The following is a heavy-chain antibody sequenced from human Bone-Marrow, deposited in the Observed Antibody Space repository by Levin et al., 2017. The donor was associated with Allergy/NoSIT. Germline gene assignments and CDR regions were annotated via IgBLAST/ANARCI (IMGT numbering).Heavy chain of an antibody. J-gene: IGHJ6*02. D-gene: IGHD3-3*01. V-gene: IGHV3-33*01. CDR3: ARNYDFWSGFLAGYETGGLDV. CDR1: GFTFSSYA. Sequence: GESLKISCAASGFTFSSYAMHWVRQAPGKGLEWVAVIWFDGSSEYYGESVRGRFTISRDNSKNTLYLEMHSLRVEDTAVYFCARNYDFWSGFLAGYETGGLDVWGQGTTVTVS. CDR2: IWFDGSSE.